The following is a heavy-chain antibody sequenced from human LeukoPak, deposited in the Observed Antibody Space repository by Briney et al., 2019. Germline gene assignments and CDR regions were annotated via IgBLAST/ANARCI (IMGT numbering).Heavy chain of an antibody. V-gene: IGHV4-59*08. J-gene: IGHJ3*02. CDR1: RASISSYY. CDR3: ARHEPGWRGAFDI. D-gene: IGHD1-14*01. Sequence: TSETLSLTCSVSRASISSYYWSWIRQPPGKALEWIAYIHYTGYTDSNPSLKSRVTISVDPSRRQFSLQLTSVTAADTAVYYCARHEPGWRGAFDIWGQGTMVTVSS. CDR2: IHYTGYT.